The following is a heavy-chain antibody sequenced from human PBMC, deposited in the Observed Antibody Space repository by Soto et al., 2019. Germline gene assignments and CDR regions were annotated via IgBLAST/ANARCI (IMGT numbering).Heavy chain of an antibody. CDR2: IIPIFGTA. Sequence: QVQLVQSGAEVKKPGSSVKVSCKASGGTFSGYAISWVRQAPGQGLEWMGGIIPIFGTANYAQKFQGRVTITADESTSTAYMELSSLRSEDTAVYYCASETYYYDSSGSYFDYWGQGTLVTVSS. CDR1: GGTFSGYA. J-gene: IGHJ4*02. CDR3: ASETYYYDSSGSYFDY. V-gene: IGHV1-69*01. D-gene: IGHD3-22*01.